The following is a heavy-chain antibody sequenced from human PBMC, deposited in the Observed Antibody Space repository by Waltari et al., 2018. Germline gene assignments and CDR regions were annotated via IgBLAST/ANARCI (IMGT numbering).Heavy chain of an antibody. Sequence: QVQLVQSGAEVKKPGASVKVSCKASGYTFTSYDINWVRQATGQGLEWMGWMNPNSGNTGYAQKFQGRVTMTRNTSISTAYMELSSLRSEDTAVYYCARGSSVLYGDYEPVDYWGQGTLVTVSS. CDR2: MNPNSGNT. CDR1: GYTFTSYD. J-gene: IGHJ4*02. D-gene: IGHD4-17*01. CDR3: ARGSSVLYGDYEPVDY. V-gene: IGHV1-8*02.